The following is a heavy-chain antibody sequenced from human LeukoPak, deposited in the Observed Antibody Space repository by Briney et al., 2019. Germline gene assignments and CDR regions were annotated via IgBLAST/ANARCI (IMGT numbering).Heavy chain of an antibody. CDR2: INYGGNT. D-gene: IGHD4-17*01. CDR1: GVSISSYY. Sequence: PSETLSLTCTVSGVSISSYYWSWIRQPPGKGLEWIGYINYGGNTNYNPSLKSRVTISGDTSKNQFSLRLNSVTAADTAVYYCARLRFKLVTTPGFDIWGQGTMVTVSS. CDR3: ARLRFKLVTTPGFDI. V-gene: IGHV4-59*08. J-gene: IGHJ3*02.